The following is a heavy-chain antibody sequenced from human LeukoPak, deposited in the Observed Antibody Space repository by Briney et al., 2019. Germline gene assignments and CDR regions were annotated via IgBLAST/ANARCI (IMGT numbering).Heavy chain of an antibody. CDR1: GGTFSRYG. CDR3: AREWDYDTSGYYYYY. Sequence: ASVKVSCKASGGTFSRYGISWVRQAPGQGLEWMGGIIPLFGTANYAQKFQGRVTITADESTSTAYMELSSLRSEDTAVYYCAREWDYDTSGYYYYYWGQGTLVTVSS. V-gene: IGHV1-69*13. J-gene: IGHJ4*02. CDR2: IIPLFGTA. D-gene: IGHD3-22*01.